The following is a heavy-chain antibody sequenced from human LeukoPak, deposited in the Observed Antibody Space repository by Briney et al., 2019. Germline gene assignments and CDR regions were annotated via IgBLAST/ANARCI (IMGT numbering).Heavy chain of an antibody. CDR1: GFTFSSYA. CDR3: VKGGGGYDVLDH. D-gene: IGHD5-12*01. V-gene: IGHV3-23*01. Sequence: GGSLRLSCAASGFTFSSYAMSWVRQAPGKGLEWVSTISGGGTTYYTDSMKGRFTISRDNSKHTLDLQMNSLRAEDTATYYCVKGGGGYDVLDHWGQGTLVTVSS. CDR2: ISGGGTT. J-gene: IGHJ5*02.